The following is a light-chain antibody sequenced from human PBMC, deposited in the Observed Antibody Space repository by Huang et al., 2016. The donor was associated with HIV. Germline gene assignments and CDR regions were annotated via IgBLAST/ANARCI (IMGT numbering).Light chain of an antibody. V-gene: IGKV1-NL1*01. CDR2: ATS. Sequence: DIQMTQSPSSLSASVVDRVTITCRACQGIGNSLAWYQHKPEKPPRLLLYATSRLESGVPSRFSGSGSGTHYTLTITTLQPEDIASYYCQQYQSIPWTFGQGTKVEIK. J-gene: IGKJ1*01. CDR3: QQYQSIPWT. CDR1: QGIGNS.